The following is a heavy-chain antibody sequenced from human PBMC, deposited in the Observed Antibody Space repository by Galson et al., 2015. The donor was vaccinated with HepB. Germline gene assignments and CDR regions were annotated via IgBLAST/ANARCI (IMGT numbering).Heavy chain of an antibody. D-gene: IGHD5-18*01. CDR1: GFTFSSYG. Sequence: SLRLSCAASGFTFSSYGMHWVRQAPGKGLEWVAVISYDGSNKYYADSVKGRFTISRDNSKNTLYLQMNSLRAEDTAVYYCAKVVDTAMATLVSYYYGMDVWGQGTTVTVSS. CDR2: ISYDGSNK. CDR3: AKVVDTAMATLVSYYYGMDV. J-gene: IGHJ6*02. V-gene: IGHV3-30*18.